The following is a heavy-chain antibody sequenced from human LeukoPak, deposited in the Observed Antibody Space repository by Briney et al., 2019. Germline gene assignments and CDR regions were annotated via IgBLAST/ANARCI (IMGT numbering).Heavy chain of an antibody. CDR2: INPNSGGT. CDR3: ARGSGYFDWLSPYYYYGMDV. Sequence: ASVKVSCKASGYTFTGYYMHWVRQAPGQGLEWMGWINPNSGGTNYAQKFQGRATMTRDTSISTAYMELSRLRSDDTAVYYCARGSGYFDWLSPYYYYGMDVWGQGTTVTVSS. D-gene: IGHD3-9*01. V-gene: IGHV1-2*02. CDR1: GYTFTGYY. J-gene: IGHJ6*02.